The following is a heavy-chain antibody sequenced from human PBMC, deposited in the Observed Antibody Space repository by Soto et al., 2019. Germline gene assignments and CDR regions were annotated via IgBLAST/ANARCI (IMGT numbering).Heavy chain of an antibody. D-gene: IGHD6-13*01. CDR1: GGSLSSENW. J-gene: IGHJ4*02. CDR3: ASGVIPSAGKATVFDF. CDR2: IYHRGNT. V-gene: IGHV4-4*02. Sequence: QVQLQESGPGLVRPSGTLSLTCAVSGGSLSSENWWSWVRQSPGKGLEWIGEIYHRGNTNYNPSLKSRVTMSLDKSKNQFSLKLKSVTAADTAMYYCASGVIPSAGKATVFDFWGQGTLVTVYS.